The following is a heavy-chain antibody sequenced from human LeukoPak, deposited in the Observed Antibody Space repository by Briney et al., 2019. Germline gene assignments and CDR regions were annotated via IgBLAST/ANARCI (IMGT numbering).Heavy chain of an antibody. D-gene: IGHD3-10*01. CDR1: GFTSSDYY. V-gene: IGHV3-11*01. J-gene: IGHJ4*02. Sequence: PGGSLRPSCAASGFTSSDYYMSWIRQAPGKGLEWVSYISSSGSTKYYADSVKGRFAISRDNAKNSYLQMNSLRAEDTAVYYCARDGHAYGRGSPHYWGQGTLVTVSS. CDR2: ISSSGSTK. CDR3: ARDGHAYGRGSPHY.